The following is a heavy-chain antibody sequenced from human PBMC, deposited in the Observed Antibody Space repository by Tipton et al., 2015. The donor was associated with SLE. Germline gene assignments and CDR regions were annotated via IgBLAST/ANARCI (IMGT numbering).Heavy chain of an antibody. J-gene: IGHJ4*02. V-gene: IGHV3-74*01. CDR3: ARELEYSGYDYLEY. CDR2: IKTDGSFA. Sequence: QLVQSGGGVVQPGTSLRLSCAASGFTFSSHWMHWVRQAPGKGLVWVSRIKTDGSFASYADSVQGRFIISRDNAKNTLYLQMNSLRAEDTAVYYCARELEYSGYDYLEYWGQGTLVTVSS. D-gene: IGHD5-12*01. CDR1: GFTFSSHW.